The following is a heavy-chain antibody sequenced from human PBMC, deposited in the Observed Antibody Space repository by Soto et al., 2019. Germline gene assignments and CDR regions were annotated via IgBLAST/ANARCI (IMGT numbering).Heavy chain of an antibody. V-gene: IGHV1-46*03. CDR3: AQEVYCSGGSCYTGVGY. CDR2: INPSGGST. D-gene: IGHD2-15*01. CDR1: GYTFTSYY. J-gene: IGHJ4*02. Sequence: ASVKVSCKASGYTFTSYYMHWVRQAPGQGLEWMGIINPSGGSTSYAQKFQGRVTMTRDTSTSTVYMELSSLRSEDTAAYYCAQEVYCSGGSCYTGVGYWGQGTLVTVSS.